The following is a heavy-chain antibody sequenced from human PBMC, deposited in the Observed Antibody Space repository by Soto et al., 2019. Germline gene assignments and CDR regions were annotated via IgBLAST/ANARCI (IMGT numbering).Heavy chain of an antibody. CDR1: GFTFSSYA. CDR2: ISGSGGST. J-gene: IGHJ4*02. CDR3: ANLAKNDFWSGYYLAPDY. Sequence: GGSLRLSCAASGFTFSSYAMSWVRQAPGKGLEWVSAISGSGGSTYYADSVKGRFTISRDNSKNTLYLQMNSLRAEDTAVYYCANLAKNDFWSGYYLAPDYWGQGTLVTVSS. D-gene: IGHD3-3*01. V-gene: IGHV3-23*01.